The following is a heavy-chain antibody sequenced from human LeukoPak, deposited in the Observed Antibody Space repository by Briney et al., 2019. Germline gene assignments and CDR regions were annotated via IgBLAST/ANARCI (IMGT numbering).Heavy chain of an antibody. Sequence: GASVKVSCKASGYTFTGYYMHWVRQAPGQGLEWMGWINPNSGGTNYAQKFQGRVTMTRDTSISTAYMELSRLRSDDTAVYYCATLEGDERYSYGYPYWGQGTLVTVSS. CDR3: ATLEGDERYSYGYPY. CDR2: INPNSGGT. J-gene: IGHJ4*02. D-gene: IGHD5-18*01. V-gene: IGHV1-2*02. CDR1: GYTFTGYY.